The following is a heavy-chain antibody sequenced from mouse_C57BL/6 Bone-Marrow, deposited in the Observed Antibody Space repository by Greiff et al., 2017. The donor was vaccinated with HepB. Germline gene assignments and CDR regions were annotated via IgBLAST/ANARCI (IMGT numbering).Heavy chain of an antibody. CDR3: TRRGLHFDY. V-gene: IGHV1-15*01. CDR1: GYTFTDYE. D-gene: IGHD3-1*01. Sequence: QVQLQQSGAELVRPGASVTLSCKASGYTFTDYEMHWVKQTPVHGLEWIGAIDPETGGTAYNQKFKGKAILTADKSSSTAYMELRSLTSEDSAVYYCTRRGLHFDYWGKGTTLTVSS. CDR2: IDPETGGT. J-gene: IGHJ2*01.